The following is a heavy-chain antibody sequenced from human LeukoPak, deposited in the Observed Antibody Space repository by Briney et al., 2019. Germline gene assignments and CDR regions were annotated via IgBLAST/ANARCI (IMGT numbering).Heavy chain of an antibody. CDR1: GGTFSSYA. Sequence: SVKVSCKASGGTFSSYAISWVRQAPGQGLEWMGGIIPIFGTANYAQKFQGRVTITADESTSTAYMELSSLRSEDTAVYYCARGVPQSSSWYVGGYYYYMDVWGKGTTVTISS. V-gene: IGHV1-69*13. J-gene: IGHJ6*03. CDR2: IIPIFGTA. CDR3: ARGVPQSSSWYVGGYYYYMDV. D-gene: IGHD6-13*01.